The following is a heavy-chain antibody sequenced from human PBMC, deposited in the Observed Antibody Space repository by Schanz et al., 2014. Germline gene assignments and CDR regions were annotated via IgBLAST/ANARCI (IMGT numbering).Heavy chain of an antibody. Sequence: EGQLVESGGGLVQPGGSLRLSCVASGFTFNSYAMSWVRQAPGKGLEWVSAITGSGGTTHYADSVKGRFTISRNNSKNSLYLQLNSLRVEDAAKYFSAKDPNLVRDSSGYCYSPFDHWGQGTLVAVSS. CDR3: AKDPNLVRDSSGYCYSPFDH. D-gene: IGHD3-22*01. CDR2: ITGSGGTT. J-gene: IGHJ4*02. V-gene: IGHV3-23*04. CDR1: GFTFNSYA.